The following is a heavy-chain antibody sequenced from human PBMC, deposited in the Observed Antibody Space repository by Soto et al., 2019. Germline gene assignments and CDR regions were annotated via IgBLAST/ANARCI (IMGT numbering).Heavy chain of an antibody. CDR2: IYYSGRT. J-gene: IGHJ5*02. D-gene: IGHD2-15*01. V-gene: IGHV4-59*08. CDR3: AIHRDSYGKTCYSGEFDP. CDR1: GGFIKNGY. Sequence: EAFCLTWTVSGGFIKNGYWSWCRQPPGKGLEWIGYIYYSGRTSYNPSLKSRVTISVDTSKNQFSLKLSSVTAADTAVYYCAIHRDSYGKTCYSGEFDPWGQGSLVTVS.